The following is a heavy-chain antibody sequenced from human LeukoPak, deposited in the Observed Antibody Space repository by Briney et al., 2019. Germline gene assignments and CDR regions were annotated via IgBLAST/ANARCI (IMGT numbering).Heavy chain of an antibody. V-gene: IGHV1-18*01. CDR1: GYTFTSYG. Sequence: GASVKVSCKASGYTFTSYGISWVRQAPGQGLEWMGWISAYNGNTNYAQKLQGRVTMTTDTSTSTAYMELRSLRSDDTAVYYCARDFRGCSGGSCYSGSSKYFDYWGQGTLVTVSS. CDR3: ARDFRGCSGGSCYSGSSKYFDY. J-gene: IGHJ4*02. CDR2: ISAYNGNT. D-gene: IGHD2-15*01.